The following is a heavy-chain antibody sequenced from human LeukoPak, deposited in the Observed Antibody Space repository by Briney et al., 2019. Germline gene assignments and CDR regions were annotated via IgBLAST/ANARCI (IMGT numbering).Heavy chain of an antibody. CDR3: VASRGGGSRGYFDY. J-gene: IGHJ4*02. CDR2: ISYGGSNK. Sequence: GGSLRLSCAASGFTFSSYGMHWVRQAPGKGLEWVAVISYGGSNKYYADSVKGRFTISRDNSKNTLYLQMNSLRAEDTAVYYCVASRGGGSRGYFDYWGQGTLVTVSS. CDR1: GFTFSSYG. V-gene: IGHV3-30*03. D-gene: IGHD2-15*01.